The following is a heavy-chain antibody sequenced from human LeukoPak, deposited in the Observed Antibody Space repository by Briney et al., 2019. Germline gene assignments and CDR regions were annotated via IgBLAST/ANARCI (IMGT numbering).Heavy chain of an antibody. Sequence: PSETLSLTCSVSGGSISTYYWNWIRQPPGQGLEWIGHIDHRGSTNYNPSLRGRVTISVDTSKNQFSLKLRSLTAADTAVYYCARANVGGYSGFDYWGQGTLVTVSS. CDR3: ARANVGGYSGFDY. J-gene: IGHJ4*02. D-gene: IGHD4-23*01. CDR2: IDHRGST. CDR1: GGSISTYY. V-gene: IGHV4-59*08.